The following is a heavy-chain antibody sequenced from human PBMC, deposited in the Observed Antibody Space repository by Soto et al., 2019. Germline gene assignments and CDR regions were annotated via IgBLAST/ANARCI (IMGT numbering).Heavy chain of an antibody. Sequence: QVQLVQSGAEVKKPGSSVKVSCKASGGTFSSYAISWVRQARGQGLEWMGGIIPIFGTANYAQKFQGRVTITADESTSTAYMELSSLRSEDTAVYYCARGGIAARPSQFDYWGQGTLVTVSS. V-gene: IGHV1-69*01. J-gene: IGHJ4*02. CDR3: ARGGIAARPSQFDY. D-gene: IGHD6-6*01. CDR1: GGTFSSYA. CDR2: IIPIFGTA.